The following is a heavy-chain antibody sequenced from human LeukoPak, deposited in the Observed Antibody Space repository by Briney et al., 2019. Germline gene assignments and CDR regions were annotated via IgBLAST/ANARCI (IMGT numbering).Heavy chain of an antibody. Sequence: PGGSLRLSCAASGFTFSSYWMHWVRQAPGKGLVWVSRINSDGSSTSYADSVKGRFTISRDNYKNTLYLKMNNLRAEDTAVYYCAKDGVPSRWFGRNYFDYWDQGTLVTVSS. CDR1: GFTFSSYW. D-gene: IGHD3-10*01. CDR3: AKDGVPSRWFGRNYFDY. V-gene: IGHV3-74*01. CDR2: INSDGSST. J-gene: IGHJ4*02.